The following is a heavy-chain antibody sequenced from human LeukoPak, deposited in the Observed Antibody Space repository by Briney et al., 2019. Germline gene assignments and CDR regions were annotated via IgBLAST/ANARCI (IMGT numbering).Heavy chain of an antibody. CDR1: GFTFDDYG. Sequence: GSLRLSCAASGFTFDDYGMSWVRQAPGKGLEWVSGINWNGGSTGYADSVKGRFTISRDNAKNTLYLQMNSLRAEDTAVYYCAREKPGIEAFDIWGQGTMVTVSS. J-gene: IGHJ3*02. CDR3: AREKPGIEAFDI. CDR2: INWNGGST. V-gene: IGHV3-20*04.